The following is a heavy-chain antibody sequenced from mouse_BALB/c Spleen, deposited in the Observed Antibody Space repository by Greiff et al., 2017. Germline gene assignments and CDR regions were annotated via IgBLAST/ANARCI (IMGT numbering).Heavy chain of an antibody. CDR1: GYTFTSYW. J-gene: IGHJ1*01. CDR2: IYPGSGST. V-gene: IGHV1S22*01. Sequence: LQQPGSELVRPGASVKLSCKASGYTFTSYWMHWVKQRHGQGLEWIGNIYPGSGSTNYDEKFKSKGTLTVDTSSSTAYMHLSSLTSEDSAVYYCTRGGEGVWGAGTTVTVSS. CDR3: TRGGEGV.